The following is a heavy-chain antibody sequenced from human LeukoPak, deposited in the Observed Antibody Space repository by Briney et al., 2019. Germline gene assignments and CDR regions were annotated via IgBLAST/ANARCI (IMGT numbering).Heavy chain of an antibody. D-gene: IGHD6-13*01. V-gene: IGHV1-8*01. CDR2: MNPNSGNT. J-gene: IGHJ4*02. CDR3: ARIAAAGNRRLNY. Sequence: VASVKVSCKASGYTFTSYDINWVRQATGQGLEWMGWMNPNSGNTGYARKFQGRIAMTRNNSISTAYMELSSLTSEDTAVYYCARIAAAGNRRLNYWGQGTLVTVSS. CDR1: GYTFTSYD.